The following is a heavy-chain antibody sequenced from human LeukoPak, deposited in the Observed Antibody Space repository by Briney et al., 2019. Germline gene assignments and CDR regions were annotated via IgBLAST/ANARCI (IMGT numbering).Heavy chain of an antibody. CDR1: GDSINTYY. V-gene: IGHV4-4*07. CDR3: AREGKGQQLGLDY. D-gene: IGHD6-13*01. Sequence: SETLSLTCTVSGDSINTYYRSWIRQPAGGGLQWIGRIFSSGNTNYNPSLKSRVTMSVDTSKNHFSLKLSSVTAADTAVYFCAREGKGQQLGLDYWGQGAVVIVAS. J-gene: IGHJ4*02. CDR2: IFSSGNT.